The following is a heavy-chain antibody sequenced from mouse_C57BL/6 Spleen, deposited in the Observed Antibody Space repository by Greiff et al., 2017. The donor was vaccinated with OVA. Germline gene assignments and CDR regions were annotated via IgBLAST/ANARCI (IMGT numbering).Heavy chain of an antibody. V-gene: IGHV1-82*01. D-gene: IGHD2-2*01. J-gene: IGHJ4*01. CDR2: IYPGDGDT. Sequence: QVQLQQSGPELVKPGASVKISCKASGYAFSSSWMNWVKQRPGKGLEWIGRIYPGDGDTNYNGKFKGKATLTADKSSSTAYMHLSSLASEDSAVYFCARHGYPLAMDYWGQGTSVTVSS. CDR1: GYAFSSSW. CDR3: ARHGYPLAMDY.